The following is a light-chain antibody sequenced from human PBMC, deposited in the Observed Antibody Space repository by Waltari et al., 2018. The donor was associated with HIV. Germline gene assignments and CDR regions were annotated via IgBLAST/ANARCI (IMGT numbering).Light chain of an antibody. V-gene: IGKV3-20*01. Sequence: DIVLTQSPGTLSLSPGERATLPCRASQNVSSSYLAWYQQKPGQAPRLHIYGASSRATGIPDRFSGSGSGTDFTLTISRLEPEDFAVYYCQQYGSSPLTFGGGTKVEIK. CDR1: QNVSSSY. CDR3: QQYGSSPLT. CDR2: GAS. J-gene: IGKJ4*01.